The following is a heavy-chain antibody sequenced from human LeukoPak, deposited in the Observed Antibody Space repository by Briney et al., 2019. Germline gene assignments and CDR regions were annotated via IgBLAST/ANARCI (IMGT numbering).Heavy chain of an antibody. D-gene: IGHD1-26*01. CDR2: IYPGGYDV. Sequence: GESLKTSCQGPGNSFSSLWIGRVRPIPGEGLGWMGFIYPGGYDVCSSPSFQGQVNISADKTLNSAFLQWNRLKASDAAMYYCARRRSMSYRSYFEYWGQGTLVPVSS. V-gene: IGHV5-51*01. CDR3: ARRRSMSYRSYFEY. CDR1: GNSFSSLW. J-gene: IGHJ4*02.